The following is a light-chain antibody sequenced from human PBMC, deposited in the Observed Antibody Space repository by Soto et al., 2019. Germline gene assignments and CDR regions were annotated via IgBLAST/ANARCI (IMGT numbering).Light chain of an antibody. CDR1: QGIINY. CDR2: AAS. J-gene: IGKJ1*01. V-gene: IGKV1-27*01. CDR3: QKYNSAPTST. Sequence: DIQMTQSPSSLSASVGDRVTITCRASQGIINYLAWYQQKPGKVPKLLIYAASTLQSGVPSRFSGSGSGTDFTLTISSLQPEDVATYYCQKYNSAPTSTFGQGTKVEIK.